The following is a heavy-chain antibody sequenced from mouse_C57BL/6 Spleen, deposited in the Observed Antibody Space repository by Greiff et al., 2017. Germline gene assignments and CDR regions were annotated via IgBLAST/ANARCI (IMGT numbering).Heavy chain of an antibody. CDR2: ISDGGSYT. Sequence: EVKLVESGGGLVKPGGSLKLSCAASGFTFSSYAMSWVRQTPEKRLEWVATISDGGSYTYYPDNAKGRFTISRDNAKNNLYLQMSHLKSEDTAMYYCARGDYDANYAMDYWGQGTSVTVSS. D-gene: IGHD2-4*01. CDR3: ARGDYDANYAMDY. V-gene: IGHV5-4*03. CDR1: GFTFSSYA. J-gene: IGHJ4*01.